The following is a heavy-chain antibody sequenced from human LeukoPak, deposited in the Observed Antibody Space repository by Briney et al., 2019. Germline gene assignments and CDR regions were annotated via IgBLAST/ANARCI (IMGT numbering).Heavy chain of an antibody. J-gene: IGHJ4*02. D-gene: IGHD3-10*01. V-gene: IGHV4-59*01. CDR1: GGSINSYY. CDR3: ARGRSSGEPHLDF. CDR2: IYNSGST. Sequence: SETLSLTCTGSGGSINSYYWSWIRQPPGKGLEWIGNIYNSGSTNYNPSLDSRVTISVDTSKNQFSLKLSSVNAADTAVYCCARGRSSGEPHLDFWGQGTLVTVSS.